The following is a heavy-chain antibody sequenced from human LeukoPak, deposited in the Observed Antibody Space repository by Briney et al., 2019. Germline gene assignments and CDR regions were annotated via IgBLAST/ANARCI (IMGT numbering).Heavy chain of an antibody. J-gene: IGHJ1*01. V-gene: IGHV3-30-3*01. CDR1: GFTFSSYA. D-gene: IGHD1-26*01. CDR3: AKAKGGELPSPFQH. Sequence: GGSLRLSCAAPGFTFSSYAMHWVRQAPGKGLEWVAVISYDGSNKYYADSVKGRFTISRDNSKNTLYLQMNSLRAEDMALYYCAKAKGGELPSPFQHWGQGTLVTVSS. CDR2: ISYDGSNK.